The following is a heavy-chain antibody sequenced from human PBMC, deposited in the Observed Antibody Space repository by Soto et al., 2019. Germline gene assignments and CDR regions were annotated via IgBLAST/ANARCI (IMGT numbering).Heavy chain of an antibody. CDR3: VREQWGFSGNCYDY. CDR2: INHDGSKT. CDR1: QFSFSSYW. D-gene: IGHD2-15*01. Sequence: GGSLRLSCAASQFSFSSYWMHWVRQVPGKGPAWVSRINHDGSKTEYADSVKGRFTISRDNTNNTLYLQMSSLRVEDTAMYYCVREQWGFSGNCYDYWGQGTLVTVSS. J-gene: IGHJ4*02. V-gene: IGHV3-74*01.